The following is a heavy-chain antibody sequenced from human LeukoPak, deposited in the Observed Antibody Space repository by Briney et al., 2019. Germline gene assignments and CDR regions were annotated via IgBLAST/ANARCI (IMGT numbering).Heavy chain of an antibody. D-gene: IGHD2-2*01. CDR1: GGTFSSYA. CDR2: IIPIFGTA. CDR3: AGGRGSITSCPGNTGFDP. V-gene: IGHV1-69*01. Sequence: EASVKVSCKASGGTFSSYAISWVRQAPGQGLEWMGGIIPIFGTANYAQKFQGRVTITADESTSTAYMELSSLRSEDTAVYYCAGGRGSITSCPGNTGFDPGARGTLVPVS. J-gene: IGHJ5*02.